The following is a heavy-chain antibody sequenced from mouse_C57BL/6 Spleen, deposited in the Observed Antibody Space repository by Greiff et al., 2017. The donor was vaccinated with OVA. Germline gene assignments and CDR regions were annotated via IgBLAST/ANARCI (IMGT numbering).Heavy chain of an antibody. Sequence: EVKLVESGGGLVKPGGSLKLSCAASGFTFSSYAMSWVRQTPEKRLEWVATISDGGSYTYYPDNVKGRFTISRDNAKNNLYLQMSHLKSEDTAMYYCARDLYYYGSSFAYWGQGTLVTVSA. V-gene: IGHV5-4*01. D-gene: IGHD1-1*01. CDR2: ISDGGSYT. J-gene: IGHJ3*01. CDR1: GFTFSSYA. CDR3: ARDLYYYGSSFAY.